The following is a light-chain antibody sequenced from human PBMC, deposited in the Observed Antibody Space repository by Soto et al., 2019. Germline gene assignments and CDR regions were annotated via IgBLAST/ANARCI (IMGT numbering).Light chain of an antibody. J-gene: IGKJ1*01. Sequence: DIQMTQSPSTLSASVGDRVTITCRASQSISSWLAWYRQKPGKAPKLLIYKASTLESGVPSNFSGSGSGTEFTLTISSLQAEDFATYYCQQYNSYPGTFGQGTKVDVK. CDR3: QQYNSYPGT. CDR1: QSISSW. V-gene: IGKV1-5*03. CDR2: KAS.